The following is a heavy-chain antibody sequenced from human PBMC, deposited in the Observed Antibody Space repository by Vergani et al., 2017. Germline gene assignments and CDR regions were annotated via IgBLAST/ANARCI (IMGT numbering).Heavy chain of an antibody. CDR3: ARSRPYGANWFDP. CDR2: IYYSGST. V-gene: IGHV4-31*03. CDR1: GGSISSGSYY. D-gene: IGHD4/OR15-4a*01. J-gene: IGHJ5*02. Sequence: QVQLQESGPGLVKPSQTLSLTCTVSGGSISSGSYYWSWIRQHPGKGLEWIGYIYYSGSTYYNPSLKSRVTISVDTSKNQFSLKLSSVTAADTAVYYCARSRPYGANWFDPWGQGTLVTVSS.